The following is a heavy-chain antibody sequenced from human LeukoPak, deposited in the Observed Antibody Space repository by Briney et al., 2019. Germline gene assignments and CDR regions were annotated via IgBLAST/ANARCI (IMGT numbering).Heavy chain of an antibody. CDR1: GYTFSSYG. CDR2: ISVYNGNT. D-gene: IGHD5-18*01. Sequence: ASVKVSCKASGYTFSSYGISWVRQAPGQGLEWMGWISVYNGNTDYAQKLQGRVTMTTDTSTSTAYMELRSLISDDTAVYYCARDVARGYTYGHPQDYWGQGTLVTVSS. J-gene: IGHJ4*02. CDR3: ARDVARGYTYGHPQDY. V-gene: IGHV1-18*01.